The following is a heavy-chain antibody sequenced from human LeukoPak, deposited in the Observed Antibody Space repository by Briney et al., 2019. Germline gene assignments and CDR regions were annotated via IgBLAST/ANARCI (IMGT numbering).Heavy chain of an antibody. D-gene: IGHD6-13*01. Sequence: PGGSLRLSCAASGITFSSYAMSWVRQAPGKGLEWVSAISGGGVSTYYADSGKGRFTISRDNSKNTLYLQMNSLIGEDTAVYYCARRGSSWYFDYWGQGTLVTVSS. CDR3: ARRGSSWYFDY. CDR2: ISGGGVST. CDR1: GITFSSYA. V-gene: IGHV3-23*01. J-gene: IGHJ4*02.